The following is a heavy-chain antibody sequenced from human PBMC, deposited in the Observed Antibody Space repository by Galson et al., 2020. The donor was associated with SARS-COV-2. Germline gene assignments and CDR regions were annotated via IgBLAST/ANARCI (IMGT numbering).Heavy chain of an antibody. CDR1: GFSFSTYW. Sequence: GGSLRLSCAASGFSFSTYWMSWVRQAPGKGLEWVANIKQDGSEIHYVDSVKGRFTIFRDNAKQSLYLQMNSLRAEDTAVYYCAQDSHYFRSGTYYYYFDSWGQGTLVTVSS. D-gene: IGHD3-10*01. CDR3: AQDSHYFRSGTYYYYFDS. CDR2: IKQDGSEI. J-gene: IGHJ4*02. V-gene: IGHV3-7*01.